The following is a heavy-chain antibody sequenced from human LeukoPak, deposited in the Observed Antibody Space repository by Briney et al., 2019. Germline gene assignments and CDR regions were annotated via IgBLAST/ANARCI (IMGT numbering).Heavy chain of an antibody. J-gene: IGHJ6*02. D-gene: IGHD3-22*01. Sequence: SETLSLTCTVSGGSISSYYWSWIRQPPGKGLEWIGYIYYSGSTNYNPSLKSRVTISVDTSKNQFSLKLSSVTAADTAWYYCGRGGGNYYYDSRYYYYYGMDVWGQGATVTVSS. V-gene: IGHV4-59*01. CDR3: GRGGGNYYYDSRYYYYYGMDV. CDR2: IYYSGST. CDR1: GGSISSYY.